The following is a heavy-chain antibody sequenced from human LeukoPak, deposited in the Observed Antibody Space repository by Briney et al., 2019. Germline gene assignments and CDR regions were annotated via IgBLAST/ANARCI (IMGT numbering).Heavy chain of an antibody. V-gene: IGHV4-34*01. D-gene: IGHD4-23*01. CDR3: ARRRQYGGPLGY. CDR2: INHSGST. Sequence: GTLRLSCVVSGFTFSMYGMTWLRQPPGKGLEWIGEINHSGSTNYNPSLKSRVTISVDTSKNQFSLKLSSVTAADTAVYYCARRRQYGGPLGYWGQGTLVTVSS. J-gene: IGHJ4*02. CDR1: GFTFSMYG.